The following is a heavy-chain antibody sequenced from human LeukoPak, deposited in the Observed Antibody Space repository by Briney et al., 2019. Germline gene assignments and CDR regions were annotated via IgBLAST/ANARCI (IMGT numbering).Heavy chain of an antibody. CDR1: GFTFSSYG. CDR3: AKAMPTASHITFGGVIVLAPYFDY. Sequence: PGGSLRLSCAASGFTFSSYGMSWVRQAPGKGLEWVSAISGGGGSTYYADSVKGRFTISRDNSKNTLYLQMNSLRAEDTAVYYCAKAMPTASHITFGGVIVLAPYFDYWGQGTLVTVSS. CDR2: ISGGGGST. V-gene: IGHV3-23*01. D-gene: IGHD3-16*02. J-gene: IGHJ4*02.